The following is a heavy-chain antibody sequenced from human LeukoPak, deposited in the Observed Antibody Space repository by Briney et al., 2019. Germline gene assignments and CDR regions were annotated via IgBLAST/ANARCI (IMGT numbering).Heavy chain of an antibody. CDR3: AREPYDSAVAGEIDY. D-gene: IGHD6-19*01. V-gene: IGHV1-2*02. J-gene: IGHJ4*02. CDR1: GYTFTGYY. CDR2: INPNSGGT. Sequence: GASVKVSCKASGYTFTGYYMHWVRQAPGQGLEWMGWINPNSGGTNYAQKFQGSVTMTRDTSISTAYMELSRLRSDDTAVYYCAREPYDSAVAGEIDYWGQGTLVTVSS.